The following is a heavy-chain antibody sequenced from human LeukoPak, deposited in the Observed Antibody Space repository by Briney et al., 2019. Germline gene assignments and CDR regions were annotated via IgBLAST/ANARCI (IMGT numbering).Heavy chain of an antibody. CDR1: GFTFTSYA. CDR3: AKYHPIGAQETPPYYFDY. J-gene: IGHJ4*02. Sequence: PGGSLRLSCAAPGFTFTSYAMSWVRQAPGKGLEWVSAISGSGGRTYYADSVKGRFTISRDNSKNTLYLQMNSLRAEDTAVYYCAKYHPIGAQETPPYYFDYWGEGTLVTVSS. D-gene: IGHD2-2*01. CDR2: ISGSGGRT. V-gene: IGHV3-23*01.